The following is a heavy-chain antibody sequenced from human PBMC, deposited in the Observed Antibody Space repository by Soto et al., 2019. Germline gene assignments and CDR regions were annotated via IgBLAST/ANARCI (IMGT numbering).Heavy chain of an antibody. CDR2: IYYSGST. D-gene: IGHD3-10*01. J-gene: IGHJ4*02. V-gene: IGHV4-39*01. Sequence: AETRSLTWTVSGVSISSSSYYWGWIRQPPGKGLEWIGSIYYSGSTYYNPSLKSRVTISVDTSKNQFSLKLSSVTAADTAVYYCARHVIFLWFGELSLSYFDYWGQGTLVTVSS. CDR1: GVSISSSSYY. CDR3: ARHVIFLWFGELSLSYFDY.